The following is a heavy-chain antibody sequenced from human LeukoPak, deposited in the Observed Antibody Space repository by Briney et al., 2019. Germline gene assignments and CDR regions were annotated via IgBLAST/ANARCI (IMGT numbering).Heavy chain of an antibody. CDR2: IKQDGSEK. V-gene: IGHV3-7*01. D-gene: IGHD4-17*01. Sequence: GGSLRLSCAASGFTFSSYWMSWVRQAPGEGLEWVANIKQDGSEKYYVDSVKGRFTISRDNAKNSLYLQMNSLRAEDTAVYYCARDSRNYGDYSDPWGQGTLVTVSS. J-gene: IGHJ5*02. CDR3: ARDSRNYGDYSDP. CDR1: GFTFSSYW.